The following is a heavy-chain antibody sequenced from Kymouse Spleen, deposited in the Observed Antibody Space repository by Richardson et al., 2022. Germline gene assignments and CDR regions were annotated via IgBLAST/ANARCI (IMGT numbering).Heavy chain of an antibody. CDR2: IYYSGST. CDR3: ARGIAVAEGNYYYYYGMDV. CDR1: GGSISSSSYY. V-gene: IGHV4-39*01. J-gene: IGHJ6*02. Sequence: QLQLQESGPGLVKPSETLSLTCTVSGGSISSSSYYWGWIRQPPGKGLEWIGSIYYSGSTYYNPSLKSRVTISVDTSKNQFSLKLSSVTAADTAVYYCARGIAVAEGNYYYYYGMDVWGQGTTVTVSS. D-gene: IGHD6-19*01.